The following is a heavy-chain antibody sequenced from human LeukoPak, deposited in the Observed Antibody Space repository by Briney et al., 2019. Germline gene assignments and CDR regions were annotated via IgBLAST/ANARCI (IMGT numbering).Heavy chain of an antibody. J-gene: IGHJ6*04. V-gene: IGHV5-10-1*01. Sequence: GESLKISCKGSGYSFTSYWISWVRQMPGKGLEWMGRIDPSDSYTNYSPSFQGHVTISADKSISTAYLQWSSLKAPDTAMYYCARHEGYNSNWYYYYGMDVWGKGTTVTVSS. CDR2: IDPSDSYT. CDR1: GYSFTSYW. CDR3: ARHEGYNSNWYYYYGMDV. D-gene: IGHD6-13*01.